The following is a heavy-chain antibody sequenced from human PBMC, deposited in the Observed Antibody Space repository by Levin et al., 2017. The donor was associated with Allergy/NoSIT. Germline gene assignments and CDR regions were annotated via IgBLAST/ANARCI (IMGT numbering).Heavy chain of an antibody. CDR3: AKDPPGGSADMTTVTFDY. CDR1: GFTFSSYA. V-gene: IGHV3-23*01. D-gene: IGHD4-11*01. CDR2: ISGSGGST. Sequence: SCAASGFTFSSYAMSWVRQAPGKGLEWVSAISGSGGSTYYADSVKGRFTISRDNSKNTLYLQMNSLRAEDTAVYYCAKDPPGGSADMTTVTFDYWGQGTLVTVSS. J-gene: IGHJ4*02.